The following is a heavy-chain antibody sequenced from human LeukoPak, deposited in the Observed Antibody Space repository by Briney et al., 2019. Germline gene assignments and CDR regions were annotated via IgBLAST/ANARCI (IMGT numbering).Heavy chain of an antibody. V-gene: IGHV1-69*06. Sequence: GASVKVSCKASGYTFTSYDINWGRQTPGQGLEWMGGIIPIFGTPNYAQNFQGRVTITADKSTSTAYMELSSLRSEDTAVYYCARRGYCSGGSCPYEPRFDYWGQGALVTVSS. CDR2: IIPIFGTP. CDR3: ARRGYCSGGSCPYEPRFDY. CDR1: GYTFTSYD. J-gene: IGHJ4*02. D-gene: IGHD2-15*01.